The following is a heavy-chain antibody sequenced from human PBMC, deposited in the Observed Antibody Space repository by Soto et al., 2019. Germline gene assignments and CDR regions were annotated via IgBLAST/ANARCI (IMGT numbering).Heavy chain of an antibody. Sequence: SVKVSCKASGGTFSSYAISWVRQAPGQGLEWMGGIIPIFGTANYAQKFQGRVTITADESTSTAYMELSSLRSEDAAVYYCARAVVPAATPNWFDPWGQGTLVTVSS. V-gene: IGHV1-69*13. J-gene: IGHJ5*02. CDR2: IIPIFGTA. CDR1: GGTFSSYA. CDR3: ARAVVPAATPNWFDP. D-gene: IGHD2-2*01.